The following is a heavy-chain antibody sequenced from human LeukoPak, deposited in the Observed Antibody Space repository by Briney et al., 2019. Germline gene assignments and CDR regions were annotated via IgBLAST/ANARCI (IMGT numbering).Heavy chain of an antibody. D-gene: IGHD2-15*01. CDR2: ISSSGFTI. CDR3: ARGYGSSYWYSGL. V-gene: IGHV3-11*04. CDR1: GFTFSDYY. Sequence: PGGSLRLSCAASGFTFSDYYMSWIRQAPGTGLEWVSYISSSGFTIYYADSVKGRFTISRDNAKNSLYLQMKSLRAEDTALYYCARGYGSSYWYSGLWGRGTLVTVSP. J-gene: IGHJ2*01.